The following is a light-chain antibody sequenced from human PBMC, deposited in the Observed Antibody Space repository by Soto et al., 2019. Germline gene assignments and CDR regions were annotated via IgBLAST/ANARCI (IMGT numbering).Light chain of an antibody. J-gene: IGKJ2*01. Sequence: DIPMTQSPSTLSASVGDRVTITCRASQSISSWLAWYQQKPGKAPKLLIYKASSLESAVASRFSGSGSGTEFTLTISSLQPDDFATYYCQAGTFGQGTKLEIK. V-gene: IGKV1-5*03. CDR1: QSISSW. CDR2: KAS. CDR3: QAGT.